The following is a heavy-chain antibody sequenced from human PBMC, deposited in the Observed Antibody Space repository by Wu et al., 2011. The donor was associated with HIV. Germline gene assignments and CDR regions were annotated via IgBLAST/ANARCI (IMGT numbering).Heavy chain of an antibody. D-gene: IGHD6-13*01. CDR1: GYTFTDYY. J-gene: IGHJ6*03. CDR3: ATARIAAAGTMLGRGGRNYYYYMDV. V-gene: IGHV1-69-2*01. Sequence: EVQLVQSGAEVKKPGATVKISCKVSGYTFTDYYMHWVQQAPGKGLEWMGLVDPEDGETIYAEKFQGRVTITADTSTDTAYMELTSLRSEDTAVYYCATARIAAAGTMLGRGGRNYYYYMDVWGKGTTVTVSS. CDR2: VDPEDGET.